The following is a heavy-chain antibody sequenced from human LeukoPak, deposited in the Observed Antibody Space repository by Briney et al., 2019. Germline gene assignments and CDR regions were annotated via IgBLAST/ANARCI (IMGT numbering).Heavy chain of an antibody. Sequence: GGSLRLSCAASGFTFSIYAMSWVRQAPGKGLQWVSSITSRGESTWYVDSVKGRFTITRDNSENTLYMQMHSLRAEDTAVYYCARDRPNYYGSDGHYYRRDGDYWGRGTLVSVSS. V-gene: IGHV3-23*01. J-gene: IGHJ4*02. CDR1: GFTFSIYA. D-gene: IGHD3-22*01. CDR2: ITSRGEST. CDR3: ARDRPNYYGSDGHYYRRDGDY.